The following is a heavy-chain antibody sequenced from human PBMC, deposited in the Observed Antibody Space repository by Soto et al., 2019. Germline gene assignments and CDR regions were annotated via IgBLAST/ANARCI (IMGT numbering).Heavy chain of an antibody. CDR3: ARAGKYYDFWSGYSYYYYGMDV. V-gene: IGHV4-34*01. D-gene: IGHD3-3*01. CDR2: INHSGST. J-gene: IGHJ6*02. Sequence: PSETLSLTCAVYGGSFSGYYWSWIRQPPGKGLEWIGEINHSGSTNYNPSLKSRVTISVDTSKNQFSLKLSSVTAADTAVYYCARAGKYYDFWSGYSYYYYGMDVWGQGTTVTVSS. CDR1: GGSFSGYY.